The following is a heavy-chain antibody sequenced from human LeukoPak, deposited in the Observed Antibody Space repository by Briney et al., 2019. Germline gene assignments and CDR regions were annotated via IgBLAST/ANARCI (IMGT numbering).Heavy chain of an antibody. CDR3: VRRDNTGWNYFDY. Sequence: PSETLSLTCTVSGGSINSHYWSWIRHPPGKGLEWIGDIYYKGNTNYNPSLKSRVTISVDTSKNHLSLKLTSVLAADTAIYYCVRRDNTGWNYFDYWGQGILVTVSS. CDR2: IYYKGNT. J-gene: IGHJ4*02. V-gene: IGHV4-59*08. CDR1: GGSINSHY. D-gene: IGHD6-19*01.